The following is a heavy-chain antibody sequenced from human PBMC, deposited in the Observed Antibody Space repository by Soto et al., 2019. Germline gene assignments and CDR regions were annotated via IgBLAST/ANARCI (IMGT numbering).Heavy chain of an antibody. D-gene: IGHD6-19*01. CDR2: IGTAGDT. CDR1: GFTFSSYD. J-gene: IGHJ4*02. V-gene: IGHV3-13*01. CDR3: ARAVAGPFFFDY. Sequence: GGSLRLSCAASGFTFSSYDMHWVRQATGKGLEWVSAIGTAGDTYYPGSVKGRFTISRENAKNSLYLQMNSLRAGDTAVYYCARAVAGPFFFDYWGQGTLVTVSS.